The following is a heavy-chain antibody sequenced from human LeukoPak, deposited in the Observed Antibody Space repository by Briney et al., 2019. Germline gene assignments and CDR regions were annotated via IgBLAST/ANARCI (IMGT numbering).Heavy chain of an antibody. V-gene: IGHV4-39*01. CDR1: GGSISSSSYY. CDR2: IYYSGST. D-gene: IGHD3-9*01. J-gene: IGHJ4*02. Sequence: PSETLSLTCTVSGGSISSSSYYWGWIRQPPGKGQEWIGSIYYSGSTYYNPSLKSRVTISVDTSKNQFSLKLSSVTAADTAVYYCARHPLYYDILTGHFDYWGQGTLVTVSS. CDR3: ARHPLYYDILTGHFDY.